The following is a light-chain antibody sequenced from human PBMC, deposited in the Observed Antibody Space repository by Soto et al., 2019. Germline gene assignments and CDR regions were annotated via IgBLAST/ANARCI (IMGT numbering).Light chain of an antibody. V-gene: IGLV2-14*03. J-gene: IGLJ2*01. CDR3: SSYTPINTVV. CDR2: DVS. CDR1: SSDVGGYKY. Sequence: QSALTQPASVSGSPGQSITISCTGTSSDVGGYKYVSWYQQQPGKAPKLMIYDVSDRPSGVSNRFSGSKSGYTASLTISGLLVEDEVDYSCSSYTPINTVVFGGGTKLTVL.